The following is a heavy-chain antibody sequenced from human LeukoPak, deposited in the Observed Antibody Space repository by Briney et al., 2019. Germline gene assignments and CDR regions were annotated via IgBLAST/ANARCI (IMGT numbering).Heavy chain of an antibody. J-gene: IGHJ5*02. CDR1: GFTFSSYA. D-gene: IGHD3-10*01. Sequence: GGSLRLSCAASGFTFSSYAMSWVRQAPGKGLEWVGFIRSKAYGGTTECAASVRGRFTISRDDSKSIAYLQMNSLKTEDTAVYYCARDRGSGYNWFDPWGQGTLVTVSS. V-gene: IGHV3-49*04. CDR3: ARDRGSGYNWFDP. CDR2: IRSKAYGGTT.